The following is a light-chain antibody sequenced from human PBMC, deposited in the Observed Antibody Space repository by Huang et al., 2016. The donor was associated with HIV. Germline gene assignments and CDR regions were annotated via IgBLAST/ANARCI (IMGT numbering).Light chain of an antibody. CDR2: DAS. CDR3: QQRSNWPT. V-gene: IGKV3-11*01. J-gene: IGKJ3*01. CDR1: QSVSTY. Sequence: EIVLTQSPATLSLSPGERATLSCRAGQSVSTYLAWYQQKPGQAPRLLISDASNRATGIPARFSGSGSGTDFTLTISSLEPEDFAVYYCQQRSNWPTFGPGTKLDIK.